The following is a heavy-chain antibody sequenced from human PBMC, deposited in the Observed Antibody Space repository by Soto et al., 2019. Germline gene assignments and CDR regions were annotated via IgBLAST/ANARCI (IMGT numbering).Heavy chain of an antibody. J-gene: IGHJ5*02. CDR3: AREHYGSGSYNWFDP. V-gene: IGHV4-4*07. CDR1: GGPISGYY. D-gene: IGHD3-10*01. Sequence: SETLSLTCTVSGGPISGYYWSWIRQPAGKGLEWIGRIYTSGSTHYNPSLKSRVTMSVDTSKNQFSLKLSSVTAADTAVYYCAREHYGSGSYNWFDPWGQGTLVTVSS. CDR2: IYTSGST.